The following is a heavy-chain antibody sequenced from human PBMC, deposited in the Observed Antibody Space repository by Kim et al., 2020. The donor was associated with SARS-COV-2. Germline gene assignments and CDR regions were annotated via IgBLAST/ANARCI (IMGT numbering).Heavy chain of an antibody. J-gene: IGHJ5*02. V-gene: IGHV1-8*01. CDR3: ARGRGAAGTRWFDP. CDR1: GYTFTSYD. D-gene: IGHD6-19*01. CDR2: MNPNSGNT. Sequence: ASVKVSCKASGYTFTSYDINWVRQATGQGLEWMGWMNPNSGNTGYAQKFQGRVTMTRNTSISTAYMELSSLRSEDTAVYYCARGRGAAGTRWFDPWGQGTLVTVSS.